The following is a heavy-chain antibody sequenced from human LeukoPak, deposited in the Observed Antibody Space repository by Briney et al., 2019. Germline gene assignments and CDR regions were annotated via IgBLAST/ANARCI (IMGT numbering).Heavy chain of an antibody. CDR1: GFTFSSYS. Sequence: PGGSLRLSCAASGFTFSSYSMNWVRQAPPKGLQWVSSISTSSSYIYYADSVKGRFTISRDNAKNSLYLQMNSLRAEDTAVYYCARGLVLRYFDWLSDAFDIWGQGTMVTVSS. CDR3: ARGLVLRYFDWLSDAFDI. V-gene: IGHV3-21*01. D-gene: IGHD3-9*01. CDR2: ISTSSSYI. J-gene: IGHJ3*02.